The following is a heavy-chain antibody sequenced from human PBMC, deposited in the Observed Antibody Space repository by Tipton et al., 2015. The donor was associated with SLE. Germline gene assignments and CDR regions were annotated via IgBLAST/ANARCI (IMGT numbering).Heavy chain of an antibody. CDR3: ARPRTLSSGWYYGMDV. J-gene: IGHJ6*02. CDR1: GFTFSDYY. V-gene: IGHV3-11*03. Sequence: SLRLSCAASGFTFSDYYMSWIRQAPGKGLEWVSYISSSSSYTNYADSVKGRFTISRDNAKNSLYLQMNSLRAEDTALYYCARPRTLSSGWYYGMDVWGQGTTVTVSS. CDR2: ISSSSSYT. D-gene: IGHD6-19*01.